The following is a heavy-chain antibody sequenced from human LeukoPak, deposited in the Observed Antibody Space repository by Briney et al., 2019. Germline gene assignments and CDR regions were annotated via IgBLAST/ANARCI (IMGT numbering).Heavy chain of an antibody. J-gene: IGHJ5*02. CDR1: GFTFSSYW. D-gene: IGHD3-3*01. Sequence: PGGSLRLSCAASGFTFSSYWMHWVRQAPGKGLVWVSRINSDGSSTSYADSVKGRFTISRDNAKNSLYLQMNSLRAEDTAVYYCARENYDFWKWFDPWGQGTLVTVSS. CDR3: ARENYDFWKWFDP. CDR2: INSDGSST. V-gene: IGHV3-74*01.